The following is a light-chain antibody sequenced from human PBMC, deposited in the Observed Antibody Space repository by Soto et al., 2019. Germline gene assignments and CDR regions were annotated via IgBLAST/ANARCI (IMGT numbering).Light chain of an antibody. CDR1: QSIGSNF. V-gene: IGKV3-20*01. CDR2: GAS. CDR3: QQYGSTPWT. Sequence: EIVLTQSPGTLSLSPGERATLSCRASQSIGSNFLAWYQQKPGQAPRLLIYGASSRATDIPGRFSGSGSGTDFTLTISRPEPEDFAVYYCQQYGSTPWTFGPGTKEEIK. J-gene: IGKJ1*01.